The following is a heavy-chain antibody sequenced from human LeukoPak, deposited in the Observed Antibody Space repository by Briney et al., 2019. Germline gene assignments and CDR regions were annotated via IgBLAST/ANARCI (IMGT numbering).Heavy chain of an antibody. J-gene: IGHJ4*02. CDR3: ARDGDSTGRHFDY. CDR1: GFTFSTST. CDR2: ISSRSTTI. Sequence: GGSLRLSCAASGFTFSTSTMNWVSPAPGEWRGWVSYISSRSTTIYYADSVKGRFTISRDTAKNSLYLQMNSLRDEDTAVYYCARDGDSTGRHFDYWGQGTLVTV. V-gene: IGHV3-48*02. D-gene: IGHD4-11*01.